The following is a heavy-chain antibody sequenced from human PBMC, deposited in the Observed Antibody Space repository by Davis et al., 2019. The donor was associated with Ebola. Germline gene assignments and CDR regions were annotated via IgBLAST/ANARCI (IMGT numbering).Heavy chain of an antibody. D-gene: IGHD4-17*01. CDR3: ARGPYLYGDSLDY. V-gene: IGHV4-30-4*07. J-gene: IGHJ4*02. Sequence: SETLSLTCAVSGGFVSSGGYSWSWIRQPPGKGLEWIGYYYYTGSTYYNPSLKSRVTISVDTSKNQFSLKLSSVTAADTAVYYCARGPYLYGDSLDYWGQGTLVTVSS. CDR1: GGFVSSGGYS. CDR2: YYYTGST.